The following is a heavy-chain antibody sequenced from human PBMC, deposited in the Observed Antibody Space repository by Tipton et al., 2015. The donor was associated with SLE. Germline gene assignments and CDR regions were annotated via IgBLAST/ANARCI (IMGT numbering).Heavy chain of an antibody. J-gene: IGHJ5*02. CDR2: IYYSGST. CDR3: ARDSSGGYNWFDP. V-gene: IGHV4-59*12. CDR1: GGSISSYY. Sequence: TLSLTCTVSGGSISSYYWSWIRQPPGKGLEWIGYIYYSGSTNYNPSLKSRVTMSVDTSRNQFSLKMRSVTAADTAVYYCARDSSGGYNWFDPWGQGTLVTVSS. D-gene: IGHD3-22*01.